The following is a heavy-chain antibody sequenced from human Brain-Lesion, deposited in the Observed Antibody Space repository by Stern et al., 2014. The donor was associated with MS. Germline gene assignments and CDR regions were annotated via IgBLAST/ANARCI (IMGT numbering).Heavy chain of an antibody. D-gene: IGHD2-2*01. CDR2: IFNSGST. J-gene: IGHJ6*02. V-gene: IGHV4-61*02. CDR1: GGSISSGGYY. CDR3: ARGRVVPGFQYYATDV. Sequence: VQLVESGPGLVKPSQTLSLSCTVSGGSISSGGYYWSWIRQPAGKGLEWIGRIFNSGSTSYNPSLKGRVTIPIDTSKNQFSLRLNSMTAADTAVYYCARGRVVPGFQYYATDVWGQGTTVIVSS.